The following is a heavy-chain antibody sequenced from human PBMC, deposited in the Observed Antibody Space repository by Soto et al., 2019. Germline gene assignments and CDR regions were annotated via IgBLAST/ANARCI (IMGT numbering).Heavy chain of an antibody. Sequence: QVQLVQSGAEVKKPGASVKVSCKASGYTFTSYAMHWVRQAPGQRLEWMGWINAGNGNTKYSRKFQGRVTITRDTSASTASMELSRLRSEDTAVYYCARGPGGPDGPGDYWGQGTLVTVSS. J-gene: IGHJ4*02. CDR1: GYTFTSYA. D-gene: IGHD2-15*01. V-gene: IGHV1-3*01. CDR2: INAGNGNT. CDR3: ARGPGGPDGPGDY.